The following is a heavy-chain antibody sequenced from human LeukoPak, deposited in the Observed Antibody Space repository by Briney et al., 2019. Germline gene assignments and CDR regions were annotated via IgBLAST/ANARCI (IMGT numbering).Heavy chain of an antibody. CDR1: GYSFTTYW. CDR2: IYPDDSDT. CDR3: VRHGVNFYDMDV. J-gene: IGHJ6*03. V-gene: IGHV5-51*01. D-gene: IGHD3-10*01. Sequence: NLGESLKISCKGSGYSFTTYWIGWVRQMPGKGLECMGIIYPDDSDTRYSPSFQGQVTISADKSISTAYLQWSSLKASDTAMYYCVRHGVNFYDMDVWGKGTTVIVSS.